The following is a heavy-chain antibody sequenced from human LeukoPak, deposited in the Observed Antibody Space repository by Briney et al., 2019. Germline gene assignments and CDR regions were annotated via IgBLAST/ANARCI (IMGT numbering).Heavy chain of an antibody. J-gene: IGHJ6*04. Sequence: GGSLRLSCAASGFTFSTYAMHWVRQAPGKGLQWVAVISNDGTYKDYTDSVKGRFTISRDNAKNSLYLQMNSLRAEDTAVYHCAELGITMIGGVWGKGTTVTISS. V-gene: IGHV3-30*04. CDR1: GFTFSTYA. CDR2: ISNDGTYK. CDR3: AELGITMIGGV. D-gene: IGHD3-10*02.